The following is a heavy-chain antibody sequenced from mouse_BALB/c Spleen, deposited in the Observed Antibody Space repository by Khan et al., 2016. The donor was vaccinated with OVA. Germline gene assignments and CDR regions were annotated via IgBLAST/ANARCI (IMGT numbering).Heavy chain of an antibody. Sequence: QVQLKESGPGLVAPSQTLSITCTVSGFSISNYGVHWVRQPPGKGLEWLGVIWAGGSTNHNSALMSRLSISKDNSKNQVFLKMNSLQTDGTAMYYCARAFYNGAWFAYWGQGTLVTVSA. CDR1: GFSISNYG. V-gene: IGHV2-9*02. D-gene: IGHD1-3*01. CDR2: IWAGGST. J-gene: IGHJ3*01. CDR3: ARAFYNGAWFAY.